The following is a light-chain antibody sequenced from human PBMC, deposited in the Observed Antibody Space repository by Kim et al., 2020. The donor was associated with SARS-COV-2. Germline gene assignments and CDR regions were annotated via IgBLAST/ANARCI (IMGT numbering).Light chain of an antibody. V-gene: IGKV1-39*01. CDR3: QQSHSTPLLT. J-gene: IGKJ4*01. Sequence: DIQMTQSPSSLAASVGDRVTIGYRASQSISTYLNWYQQKPGKAPKLLIYGASTLQSGVPSRFSGSGSGTDFILTISSLQPEDFATYYCQQSHSTPLLTFGGGTKVDIK. CDR2: GAS. CDR1: QSISTY.